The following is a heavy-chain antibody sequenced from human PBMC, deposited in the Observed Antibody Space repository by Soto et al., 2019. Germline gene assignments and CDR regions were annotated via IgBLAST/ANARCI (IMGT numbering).Heavy chain of an antibody. CDR3: ARGGYDILTGYQYYYYYYYMDV. D-gene: IGHD3-9*01. J-gene: IGHJ6*03. CDR1: GYTFTSYD. Sequence: ASVKVSCKASGYTFTSYDINWVRQATGQGLEWMGWMNPNSGNTGYAQKFQGRVTMTRNTSISTAYMELSSLRSEDTAVYYCARGGYDILTGYQYYYYYYYMDVWGKGTTVTVSS. V-gene: IGHV1-8*01. CDR2: MNPNSGNT.